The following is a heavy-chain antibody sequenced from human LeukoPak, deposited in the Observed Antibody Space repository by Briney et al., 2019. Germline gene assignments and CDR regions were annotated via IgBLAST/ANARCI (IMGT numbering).Heavy chain of an antibody. D-gene: IGHD3-16*01. CDR1: GYTFTSYG. V-gene: IGHV1-69*04. CDR2: IIPILGIA. Sequence: SVKVSCKASGYTFTSYGISWVRQAPGQGLEWMGRIIPILGIANYAQKFQGRVTITADKSTSTAYMELSSLRSEDTAVYYCASGMITFGGARYSDYWGQGTLVTVSS. J-gene: IGHJ4*02. CDR3: ASGMITFGGARYSDY.